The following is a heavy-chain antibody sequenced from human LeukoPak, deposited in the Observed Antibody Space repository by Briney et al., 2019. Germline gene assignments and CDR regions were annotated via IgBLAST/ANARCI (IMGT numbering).Heavy chain of an antibody. J-gene: IGHJ4*02. V-gene: IGHV4-31*11. D-gene: IGHD2-2*01. Sequence: ASETLSLTCAVYGGSFSGYYWSWIRQHPGKGLEWIGYIYYSGSTYYNPSLKSRVTISVDTSKKQFSLKLSSVTAADTAVYYCATIVVVPAAMGHIEYWGQGTLVTVSS. CDR1: GGSFSGYY. CDR3: ATIVVVPAAMGHIEY. CDR2: IYYSGST.